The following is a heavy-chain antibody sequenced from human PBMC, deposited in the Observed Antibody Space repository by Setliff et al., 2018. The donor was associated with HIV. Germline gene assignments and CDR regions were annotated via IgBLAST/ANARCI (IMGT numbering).Heavy chain of an antibody. Sequence: PSETLSLTCAVYGGSFSDYSWTWIRQPPGRGLEWIGEINHSGSTSYNPSLKSRVSMSVDTSKNQFSLKLTSVTAADTAVYYCARGRPDDSVGFGYWGQGTLVTVSS. CDR3: ARGRPDDSVGFGY. D-gene: IGHD3-22*01. V-gene: IGHV4-34*01. J-gene: IGHJ4*02. CDR1: GGSFSDYS. CDR2: INHSGST.